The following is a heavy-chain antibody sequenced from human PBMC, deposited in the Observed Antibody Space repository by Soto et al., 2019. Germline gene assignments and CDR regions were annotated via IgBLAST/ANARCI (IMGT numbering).Heavy chain of an antibody. D-gene: IGHD6-13*01. CDR1: GFTFSSYG. CDR2: IWYDGSNK. Sequence: GGSLRLSCAASGFTFSSYGMHWVRQAPGKGLEWVAVIWYDGSNKYYADSVKGRFTISRDNSKNTLYLQMNSLRAEDTAVYYCAREGAAGDYFDYWRQGTLVTVSS. J-gene: IGHJ4*02. CDR3: AREGAAGDYFDY. V-gene: IGHV3-33*01.